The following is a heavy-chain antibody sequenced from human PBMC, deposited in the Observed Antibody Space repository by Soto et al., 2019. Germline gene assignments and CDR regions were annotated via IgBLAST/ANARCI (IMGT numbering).Heavy chain of an antibody. D-gene: IGHD2-21*02. CDR3: AKDGSDSTSFDY. CDR2: ISGSAGST. CDR1: GFTFSSYA. Sequence: PGGSLRLSCAASGFTFSSYAMSWVRQAPGKGLEWVSAISGSAGSTYYANSVKGRFTISRDNSKNTLYLQMNSLRAEDTAVYYCAKDGSDSTSFDYWGQGTLVTVSS. V-gene: IGHV3-23*01. J-gene: IGHJ4*02.